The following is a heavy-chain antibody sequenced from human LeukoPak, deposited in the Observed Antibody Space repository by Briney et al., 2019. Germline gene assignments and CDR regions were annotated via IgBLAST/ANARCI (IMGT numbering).Heavy chain of an antibody. CDR3: AADLAYYDSSGSEYFQH. V-gene: IGHV1-58*02. J-gene: IGHJ1*01. D-gene: IGHD3-22*01. Sequence: SVKVSCKASGYIFSNYGITWVRQAPGHGLEWIGWIVVGSGNTNYAQKFQERVTITRDMSTSTAYMELSSLRSEDTAVYYCAADLAYYDSSGSEYFQHWGQGTLVTVSS. CDR2: IVVGSGNT. CDR1: GYIFSNYG.